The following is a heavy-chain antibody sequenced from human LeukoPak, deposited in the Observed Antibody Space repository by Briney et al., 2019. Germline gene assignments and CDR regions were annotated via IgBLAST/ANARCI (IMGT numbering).Heavy chain of an antibody. V-gene: IGHV3-21*01. CDR3: ARDGGVDGYNSYFVY. CDR1: GFTFSSYS. Sequence: KPGGSLRLSCAASGFTFSSYSMNWVRQAPGKGLEWVSSISSRSSNLYYADSVKGRFTISRDNAKNSLYLQMNSLRAEDTALYYCARDGGVDGYNSYFVYWGQGTLVTVSS. D-gene: IGHD5-24*01. J-gene: IGHJ4*02. CDR2: ISSRSSNL.